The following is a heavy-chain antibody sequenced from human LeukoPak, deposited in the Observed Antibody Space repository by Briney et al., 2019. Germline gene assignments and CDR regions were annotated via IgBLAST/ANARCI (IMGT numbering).Heavy chain of an antibody. CDR2: ISSSSSYI. D-gene: IGHD6-13*01. CDR1: GFTFSNSA. Sequence: GGSLRLSCAASGFTFSNSAMNWVRQAPGKGLEWVSSISSSSSYIYYADSVKGRFTISRDNAKNSLYLQMNSLRAEDTAVYYCARDSSSKTSDYWGQGTLVTVSS. CDR3: ARDSSSKTSDY. J-gene: IGHJ4*02. V-gene: IGHV3-21*01.